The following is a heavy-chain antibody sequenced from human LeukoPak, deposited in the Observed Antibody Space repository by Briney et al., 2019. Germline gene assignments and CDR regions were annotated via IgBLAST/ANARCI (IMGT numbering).Heavy chain of an antibody. CDR3: ARGPDYYDSSGYYWP. J-gene: IGHJ4*02. Sequence: GGSLRLSCAASGFTFSSYGMHWVRQAPGKGLEWVAVISYDGSNKYYADSVKGRFTISRDNAKNSLYLQMNSLRAEDTAVYYCARGPDYYDSSGYYWPWGQGTLVTVSS. V-gene: IGHV3-30*03. D-gene: IGHD3-22*01. CDR2: ISYDGSNK. CDR1: GFTFSSYG.